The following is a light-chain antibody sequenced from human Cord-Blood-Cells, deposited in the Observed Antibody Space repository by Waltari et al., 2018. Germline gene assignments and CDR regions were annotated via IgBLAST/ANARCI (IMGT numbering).Light chain of an antibody. J-gene: IGKJ4*01. CDR2: AAS. CDR1: QSISSY. V-gene: IGKV1-39*01. CDR3: QQSYSTPLT. Sequence: DIQMTQSPSSLSASLGDRVTITCRASQSISSYLNWYQQKPGKAPKLLIYAASSLQSGVPSRFSGSGSGTDFTLTISRLPAEDVATYYCQQSYSTPLTFGGGTKVEIK.